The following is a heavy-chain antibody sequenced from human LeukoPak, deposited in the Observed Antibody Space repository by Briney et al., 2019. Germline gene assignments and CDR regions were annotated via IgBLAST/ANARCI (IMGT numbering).Heavy chain of an antibody. CDR3: ARDRDGYNGYTD. J-gene: IGHJ4*02. CDR1: GYTFTNYG. V-gene: IGHV1-18*01. D-gene: IGHD5-24*01. Sequence: ASVTVSCTTSGYTFTNYGINWVRQAPGQGLEWMGWMSAYNNNTNYAQKLQGRVTITTDTSTSTAYVELRSLRSDDTAVYYCARDRDGYNGYTDWGQGTLVTVSS. CDR2: MSAYNNNT.